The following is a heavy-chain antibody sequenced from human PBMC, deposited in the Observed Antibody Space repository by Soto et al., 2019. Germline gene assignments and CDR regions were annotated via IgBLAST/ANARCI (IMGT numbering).Heavy chain of an antibody. CDR2: VSGSGKSR. CDR3: AKVYYDSSGYYHSCDH. V-gene: IGHV3-23*01. CDR1: GFTFSNSA. J-gene: IGHJ5*02. D-gene: IGHD3-22*01. Sequence: GGSLRLSCAASGFTFSNSAMSWVRQVPGQGLEWVAGVSGSGKSRYYTDSVKGRFTISRDNSKNTVYLQMNSLRVEDTAVYYCAKVYYDSSGYYHSCDHWGQGTLVTVSS.